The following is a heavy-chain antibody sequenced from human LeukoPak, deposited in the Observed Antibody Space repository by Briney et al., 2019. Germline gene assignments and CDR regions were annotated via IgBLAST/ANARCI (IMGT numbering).Heavy chain of an antibody. CDR2: ISGGGGST. J-gene: IGHJ4*02. V-gene: IGHV3-23*01. CDR1: GFTFSSYA. D-gene: IGHD3-10*01. CDR3: AKSHSIRGIYYFDF. Sequence: PGGSLRLSCAASGFTFSSYAMSWVRQAPGKGLEWVSAISGGGGSTYYADSVKGRFTISRDNSKNTLYLQMNSLRAEDTAVYYCAKSHSIRGIYYFDFWGQGTLVTVSS.